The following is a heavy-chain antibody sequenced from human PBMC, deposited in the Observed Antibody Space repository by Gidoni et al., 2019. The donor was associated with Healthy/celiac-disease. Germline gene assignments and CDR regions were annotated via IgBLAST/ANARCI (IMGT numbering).Heavy chain of an antibody. CDR2: IYSGGYT. D-gene: IGHD6-6*01. CDR1: GFTVSSNY. J-gene: IGHJ4*02. Sequence: EVQLVESGGGLVQPGGSLRLSRAASGFTVSSNYMNWVRQAPGKGLEWVSVIYSGGYTYYADSVKGRFTISRHNSKNTLYLQMNSLRPEDTAVYYCARTASIAAPLGYWGQGTLVTVSS. V-gene: IGHV3-53*04. CDR3: ARTASIAAPLGY.